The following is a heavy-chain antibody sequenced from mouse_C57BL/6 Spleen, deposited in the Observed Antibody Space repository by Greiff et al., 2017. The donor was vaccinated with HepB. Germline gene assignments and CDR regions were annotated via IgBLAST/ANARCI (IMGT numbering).Heavy chain of an antibody. CDR1: GYTFTDYY. V-gene: IGHV1-26*01. J-gene: IGHJ3*01. D-gene: IGHD2-3*01. CDR3: ARSDGYFAWFAY. CDR2: INPNNGGT. Sequence: EVQLQQSGPELVKPGASVKISCKASGYTFTDYYMNWVKQSHGKSLEWIGDINPNNGGTSYNQKFKGKATLTVDKSSSTAYMELRSLTSEDSAVYYCARSDGYFAWFAYWGQGTLVTVSA.